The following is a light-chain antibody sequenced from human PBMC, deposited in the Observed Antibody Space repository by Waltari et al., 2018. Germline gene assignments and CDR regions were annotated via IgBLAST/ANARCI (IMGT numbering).Light chain of an antibody. CDR3: SAYTSWSTVI. CDR2: DVF. J-gene: IGLJ2*01. V-gene: IGLV2-14*03. CDR1: SDDVGGSNF. Sequence: QSALPQPASVSASPGQSITISCTGTSDDVGGSNFFSWYQQHPGKAPKLIIYDVFKRPSGVYNRFSGSKSLNTASLSISGLQAEDEGVYYCSAYTSWSTVIFGGGTKLAVL.